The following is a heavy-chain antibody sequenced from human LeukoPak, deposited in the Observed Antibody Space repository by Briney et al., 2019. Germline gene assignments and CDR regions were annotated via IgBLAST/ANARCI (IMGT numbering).Heavy chain of an antibody. V-gene: IGHV4-34*01. J-gene: IGHJ4*02. Sequence: LRLSCAASGFTFSDYYMSWIRQPPGKGLEWIGEVNHSGNTNYNPSLKSRVTISEDTSKNQFSLKLSSVTAADTAVYYCASYGSGSYYRAFDHWGQGTLVTVSS. CDR2: VNHSGNT. CDR1: GFTFSDYY. CDR3: ASYGSGSYYRAFDH. D-gene: IGHD3-10*01.